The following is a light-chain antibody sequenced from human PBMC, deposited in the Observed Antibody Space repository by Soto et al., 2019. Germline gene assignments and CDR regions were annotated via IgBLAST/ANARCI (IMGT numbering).Light chain of an antibody. J-gene: IGLJ2*01. CDR3: CSYVGWYSLI. V-gene: IGLV2-11*01. CDR1: SSDVGGYNY. Sequence: QSALTQPRSVSGSPGQSVTISCTGTSSDVGGYNYVSWYQQHPGKAPKLMIFDVSKRPSGVPDRFAGSKSGNMASLTISGLQAEDEADYYCCSYVGWYSLIFGGGTKLTVL. CDR2: DVS.